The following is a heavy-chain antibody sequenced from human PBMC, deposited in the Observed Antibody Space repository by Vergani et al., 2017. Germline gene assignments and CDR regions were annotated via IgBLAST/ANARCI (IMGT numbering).Heavy chain of an antibody. CDR3: ARHISVVRPSSMTAFDY. CDR2: GFYGGRT. D-gene: IGHD2-21*01. V-gene: IGHV4-39*01. Sequence: QMQLQESGPGLVKPSETLSLSCTVSGDSISTSSYAWGWIRPPPGKTLEWIGTGFYGGRTSYNPSLKSRVTLSLDTSKKQISLHLTSVTAAATAVYYCARHISVVRPSSMTAFDYWGQGTLVTVSS. CDR1: GDSISTSSYA. J-gene: IGHJ4*02.